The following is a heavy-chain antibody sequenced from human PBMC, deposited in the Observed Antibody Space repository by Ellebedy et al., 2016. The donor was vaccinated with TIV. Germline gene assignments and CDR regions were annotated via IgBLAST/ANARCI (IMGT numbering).Heavy chain of an antibody. CDR3: ARVVGASYPYFDY. V-gene: IGHV3-7*01. J-gene: IGHJ4*02. CDR1: GFTFSRFW. CDR2: IHPDGSAT. D-gene: IGHD3-16*01. Sequence: GESLKISCAASGFTFSRFWMSWLRQVPGKGLEWVANIHPDGSATYYVDSVKGRFTIPRDNAENSFYLQMDSLTAEDTAVYYCARVVGASYPYFDYWGQGALVTVSS.